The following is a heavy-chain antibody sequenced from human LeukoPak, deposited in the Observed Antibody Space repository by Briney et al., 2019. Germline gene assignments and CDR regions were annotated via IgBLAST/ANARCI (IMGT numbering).Heavy chain of an antibody. Sequence: AETVSLTCSVYGGSISSEYWSWIRQPAGKGLEWMGRIYTSGSTNYNPSLKSRVTMSVDTSKNQFSLKLSSVTAADTAVYYCARDLNSGWIDYWGQGTLVTVSS. J-gene: IGHJ4*02. CDR2: IYTSGST. D-gene: IGHD6-19*01. CDR3: ARDLNSGWIDY. CDR1: GGSISSEY. V-gene: IGHV4-4*07.